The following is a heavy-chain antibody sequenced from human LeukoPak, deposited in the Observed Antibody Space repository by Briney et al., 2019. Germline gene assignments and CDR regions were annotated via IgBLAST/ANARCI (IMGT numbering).Heavy chain of an antibody. CDR3: AIALAAAGILRLDY. Sequence: GGSLRLSCAASGFTFSSYWMHWVRQAPGKGLVWVSRINSDGSSTSYADSVKGRFTISRDNAKNTLYLQMNSLRAEDTAVYYCAIALAAAGILRLDYWGQGTLVTVSS. V-gene: IGHV3-74*01. CDR2: INSDGSST. J-gene: IGHJ4*02. CDR1: GFTFSSYW. D-gene: IGHD6-13*01.